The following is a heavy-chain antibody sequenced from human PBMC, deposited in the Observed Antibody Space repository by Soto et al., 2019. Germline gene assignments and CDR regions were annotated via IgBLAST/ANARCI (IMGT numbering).Heavy chain of an antibody. V-gene: IGHV1-8*01. J-gene: IGHJ3*02. Sequence: ASVKVSCKASGYTFTSYDINWVRQATGQGLERMGWMNPNSGNTGYAQKFQGRVTMTRNTSISIAYMELSSLRSEDTAVYYCARGQSIPWIQLWSDAFDIWGQGTMVTVSS. CDR2: MNPNSGNT. D-gene: IGHD5-18*01. CDR3: ARGQSIPWIQLWSDAFDI. CDR1: GYTFTSYD.